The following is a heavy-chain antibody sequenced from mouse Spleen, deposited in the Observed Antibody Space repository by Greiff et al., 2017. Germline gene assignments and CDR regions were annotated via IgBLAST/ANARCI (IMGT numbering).Heavy chain of an antibody. CDR3: TRSLLRGFAY. CDR2: IDPETGGT. J-gene: IGHJ3*01. D-gene: IGHD1-1*01. Sequence: QVQLKESGAELVRPGASVTLSCKASGYTFTDYEMHWVKQTPVHGLEWIGAIDPETGGTAYNQKFKGKAILTADKSSSTAYMELRSLTSEDSAVYYCTRSLLRGFAYWGQGTLVTVSA. V-gene: IGHV1-15*01. CDR1: GYTFTDYE.